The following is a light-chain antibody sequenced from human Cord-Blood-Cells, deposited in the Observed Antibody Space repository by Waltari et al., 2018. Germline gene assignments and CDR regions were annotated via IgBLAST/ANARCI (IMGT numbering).Light chain of an antibody. J-gene: IGLJ1*01. Sequence: QSALTQPASVSGSPGQSITISCTGTSSDVGGYNYVSWYQQHPGKAPKLMIYEVSNRPSGVSNRFCGSKSGNTASLTISGVQAEDEADYYGSSYTSSSTYVFGTGTKVTVL. CDR2: EVS. V-gene: IGLV2-14*01. CDR3: SSYTSSSTYV. CDR1: SSDVGGYNY.